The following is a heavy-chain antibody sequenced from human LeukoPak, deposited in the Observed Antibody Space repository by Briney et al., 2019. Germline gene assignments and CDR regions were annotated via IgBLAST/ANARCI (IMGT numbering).Heavy chain of an antibody. D-gene: IGHD3-3*01. CDR3: TTATWYYDFWSISDYYYYYMDV. Sequence: GGSLRLSCAASGFTFSNAWMSWVRQAPGKGLEWVGRIKSKTDGGTTDYAAPVKGRFTISRDDSKNTLYLQMNSLKTEDTAVYYCTTATWYYDFWSISDYYYYYMDVWGKGTTVTVSS. J-gene: IGHJ6*03. CDR1: GFTFSNAW. CDR2: IKSKTDGGTT. V-gene: IGHV3-15*01.